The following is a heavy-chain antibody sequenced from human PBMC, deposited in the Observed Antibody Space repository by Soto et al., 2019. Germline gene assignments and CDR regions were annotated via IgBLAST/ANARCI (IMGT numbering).Heavy chain of an antibody. J-gene: IGHJ4*02. CDR2: IWYDGSNK. CDR3: ARDYRIAAAGPTH. Sequence: QVQLVESGGGVVQPGRSLRLSCAASGFTFSSYGMHWVRQAPGKGLEWVAVIWYDGSNKYYADSVKGRFTISRDNSKNTLYLQMNSLRAEDTAVYYCARDYRIAAAGPTHWGQGTLVTVSS. V-gene: IGHV3-33*01. D-gene: IGHD6-13*01. CDR1: GFTFSSYG.